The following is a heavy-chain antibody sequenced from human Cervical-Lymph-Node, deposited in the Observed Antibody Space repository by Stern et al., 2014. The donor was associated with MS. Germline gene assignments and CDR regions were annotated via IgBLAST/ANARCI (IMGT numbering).Heavy chain of an antibody. J-gene: IGHJ6*02. Sequence: EVQLLQSGAEVKKPGESLKISCKGSGYTFTNNWIAWVRQKPGKGLEWMGIIYPDDSDIRYSPSLQGQVTISADKSFSTASRQWSSLKAADSAVYYCARPPPRRKWDDPNYGMDVWGQGTTVTVSS. V-gene: IGHV5-51*03. CDR2: IYPDDSDI. D-gene: IGHD1-1*01. CDR1: GYTFTNNW. CDR3: ARPPPRRKWDDPNYGMDV.